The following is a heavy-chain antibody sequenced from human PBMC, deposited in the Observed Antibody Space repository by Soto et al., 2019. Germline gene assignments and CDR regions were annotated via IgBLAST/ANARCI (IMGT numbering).Heavy chain of an antibody. D-gene: IGHD6-19*01. V-gene: IGHV3-30*18. J-gene: IGHJ4*02. CDR1: GFTFSSYG. Sequence: QVQLVESGGGVVQPGRSLRLSCAASGFTFSSYGMHWVRQAPGKGLEWVAVISYDGSNKYYADSVKGRFTISSDNSKNTLYLQMNSLRAEDTAVYYCAKAQWLVYGFFDYWGQGTLVTVSS. CDR2: ISYDGSNK. CDR3: AKAQWLVYGFFDY.